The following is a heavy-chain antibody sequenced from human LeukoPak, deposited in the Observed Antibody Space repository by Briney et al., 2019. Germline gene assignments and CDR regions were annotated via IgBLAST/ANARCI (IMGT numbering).Heavy chain of an antibody. Sequence: GGSLRLSCAASGFTFSSYSMNWVRQAPGKGLEWVSFISSSSSYIYYAGSVKGRFTISRDNAKNSLYLQMNSLRDEDTAVYYCARDRQGGTMIVVPDYWGQGTLVTVSS. CDR1: GFTFSSYS. J-gene: IGHJ4*02. CDR2: ISSSSSYI. V-gene: IGHV3-21*01. CDR3: ARDRQGGTMIVVPDY. D-gene: IGHD3-22*01.